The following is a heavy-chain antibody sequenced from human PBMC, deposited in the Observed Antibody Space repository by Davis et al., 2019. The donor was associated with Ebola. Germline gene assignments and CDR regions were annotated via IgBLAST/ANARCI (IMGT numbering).Heavy chain of an antibody. CDR3: ARRGRAMDV. V-gene: IGHV4-39*01. CDR1: GGSTSSYY. J-gene: IGHJ6*02. CDR2: IYSSGST. D-gene: IGHD6-13*01. Sequence: MPSETLSLTCTVSGGSTSSYYWGWLRQPPGKGLEWIGNIYSSGSTYYSPSLQSRVTISVDTSKNQFSLKLSSVIAADTAVYYCARRGRAMDVWGQGTTVTVSS.